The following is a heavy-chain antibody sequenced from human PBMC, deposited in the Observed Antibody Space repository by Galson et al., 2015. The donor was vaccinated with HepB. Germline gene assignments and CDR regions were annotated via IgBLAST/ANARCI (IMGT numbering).Heavy chain of an antibody. CDR2: MNPNSGNT. J-gene: IGHJ3*02. V-gene: IGHV1-8*01. D-gene: IGHD4-17*01. CDR1: GYTFTSYD. CDR3: ARAPTKYTVTHAFDI. Sequence: SVKVSCKASGYTFTSYDINWVRQATGQGLEWMGWMNPNSGNTGSAQKFQGRVTVTRNTSISTAYMELSSLRSEDTAVYHCARAPTKYTVTHAFDIWGQGTMVTVSS.